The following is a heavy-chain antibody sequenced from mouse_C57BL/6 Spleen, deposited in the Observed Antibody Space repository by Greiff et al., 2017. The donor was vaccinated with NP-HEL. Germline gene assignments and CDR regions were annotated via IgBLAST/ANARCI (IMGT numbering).Heavy chain of an antibody. J-gene: IGHJ1*03. D-gene: IGHD2-3*01. Sequence: EVKLVESGGDLVKPGGSLKLSCAASGFTFSSYGMSWVRQTPDKRLEWVATISSGGSYTYYPDSVKGRFTISRDNAKNTLYLQVSRLKSEDTAVYYCASRDGYHWYFDVWGTGTTVTVAS. V-gene: IGHV5-6*02. CDR3: ASRDGYHWYFDV. CDR2: ISSGGSYT. CDR1: GFTFSSYG.